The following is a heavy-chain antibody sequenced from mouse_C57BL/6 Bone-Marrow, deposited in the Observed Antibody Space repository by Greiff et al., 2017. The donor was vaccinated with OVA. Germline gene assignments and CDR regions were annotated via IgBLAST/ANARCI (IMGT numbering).Heavy chain of an antibody. D-gene: IGHD1-1*01. CDR2: IYPRSGNT. CDR3: ARRGSAWFAY. Sequence: VQLQQSGAELARPGASVKLSCKASGYTFTSYGISWVKQRTGQGLEWIGEIYPRSGNTYYNEKFKGKATLTADKSSSTAYKERRSLTSEDSAVYFCARRGSAWFAYWGQGTLVTVSA. J-gene: IGHJ3*01. CDR1: GYTFTSYG. V-gene: IGHV1-81*01.